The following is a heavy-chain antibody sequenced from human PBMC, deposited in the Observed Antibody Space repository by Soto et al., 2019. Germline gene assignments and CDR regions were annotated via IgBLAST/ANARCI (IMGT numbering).Heavy chain of an antibody. Sequence: SVKVSCKASGGTFSSYAISWVRQAPGQGLEWMGGIIPIFGTANYAQKFQGRVTITADKSTSTAYMELSSLRSEDTAVYYCVRDLSGYSGYDLAYWGQGTLVTVSS. CDR1: GGTFSSYA. CDR2: IIPIFGTA. J-gene: IGHJ4*02. V-gene: IGHV1-69*06. D-gene: IGHD5-12*01. CDR3: VRDLSGYSGYDLAY.